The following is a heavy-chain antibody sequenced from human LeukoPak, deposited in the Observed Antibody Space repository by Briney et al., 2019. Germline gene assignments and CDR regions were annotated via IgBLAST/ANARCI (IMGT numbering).Heavy chain of an antibody. CDR2: ISGSGGST. CDR3: AKIGRWEHHFDY. D-gene: IGHD1-26*01. J-gene: IGHJ4*02. CDR1: GFTFSSYA. Sequence: PGASLRLSCAASGFTFSSYAMSWVRQAPGKGLEWVSAISGSGGSTYYADSAKGRFTISRDNSKNTLYLQMNSLRAEDTAVYYCAKIGRWEHHFDYWGQGTLVTVSS. V-gene: IGHV3-23*01.